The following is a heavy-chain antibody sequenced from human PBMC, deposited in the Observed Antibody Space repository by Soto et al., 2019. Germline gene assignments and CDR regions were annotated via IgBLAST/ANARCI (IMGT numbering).Heavy chain of an antibody. V-gene: IGHV1-46*01. Sequence: ASVKVSCKASGYSVTSYYIHWVRQSPGQGLEWMGIINPNSGSTTYAQKFQGRVTMTKDTSTSTVYMALTSLTSGDTAVYYCARAGIAYCSSTACYLYYYVIDVWGQGTTVTVSS. CDR3: ARAGIAYCSSTACYLYYYVIDV. J-gene: IGHJ6*02. CDR1: GYSVTSYY. CDR2: INPNSGST. D-gene: IGHD2-2*01.